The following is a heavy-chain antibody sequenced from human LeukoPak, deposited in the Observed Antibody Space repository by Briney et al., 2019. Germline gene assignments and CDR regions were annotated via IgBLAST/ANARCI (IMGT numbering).Heavy chain of an antibody. Sequence: SETLSLTCTVSGGSISSSSYYWGWIRQPPGKGLEWIGSIYYSGSTYYNPSHKSRVTISVDTSKNQFSLKLTSVTAADTAVYYCAREYYGSSGYYNDCWGQGALVTVSS. CDR2: IYYSGST. V-gene: IGHV4-39*07. CDR1: GGSISSSSYY. CDR3: AREYYGSSGYYNDC. D-gene: IGHD3-22*01. J-gene: IGHJ4*02.